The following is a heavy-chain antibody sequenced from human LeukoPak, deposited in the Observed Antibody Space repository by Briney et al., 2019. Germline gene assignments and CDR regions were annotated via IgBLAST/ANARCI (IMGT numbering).Heavy chain of an antibody. D-gene: IGHD2-15*01. V-gene: IGHV4-38-2*02. Sequence: SETLSLTCTVSAYSISSGFYWGWIRQPPGKGLEWIGSIYHSGSTYYNPSLKSRVTISVDTSKNQFSLKLSSVTAADTAVYYCARGPVAATEFDPWGQGTLVTVSS. CDR1: AYSISSGFY. CDR3: ARGPVAATEFDP. J-gene: IGHJ5*02. CDR2: IYHSGST.